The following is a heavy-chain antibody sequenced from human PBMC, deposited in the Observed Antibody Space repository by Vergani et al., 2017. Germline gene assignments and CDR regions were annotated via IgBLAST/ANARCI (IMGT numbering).Heavy chain of an antibody. Sequence: QVQLQESGPGLVKPSETLSLTCTVSGGSISSYYWSWIRQPPGKGLEWIGYIYYSGSTHYNPSLKSRVTISVDTSKNQFSLKLSSVTAADTAVYYCARVARITIFGVARGAFDIWGQGTMVTVSS. V-gene: IGHV4-59*01. CDR2: IYYSGST. CDR1: GGSISSYY. D-gene: IGHD3-3*01. J-gene: IGHJ3*02. CDR3: ARVARITIFGVARGAFDI.